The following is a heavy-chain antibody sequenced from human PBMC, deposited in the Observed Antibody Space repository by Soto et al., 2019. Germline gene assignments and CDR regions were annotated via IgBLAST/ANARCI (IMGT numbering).Heavy chain of an antibody. CDR3: AVGYCSSTSCYAPRLYYYGMDV. D-gene: IGHD2-2*01. CDR1: GGSISSNDFY. CDR2: IYYSGNT. Sequence: SETLSLTCIVSGGSISSNDFYWSWIRQHPGKGLEWIGYIYYSGNTYYNPSLKSRVTILVDTSKNQFSPKVSSVTAADTAVYYCAVGYCSSTSCYAPRLYYYGMDVWGQGTTVTV. J-gene: IGHJ6*02. V-gene: IGHV4-31*03.